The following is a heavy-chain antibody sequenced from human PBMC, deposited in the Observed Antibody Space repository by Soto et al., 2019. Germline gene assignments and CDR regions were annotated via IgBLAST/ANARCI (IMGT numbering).Heavy chain of an antibody. Sequence: ASVKVSCKASGGTFGSYAISWVRQAPGQGLEWMGGIIPIFGTANYAQKFQGRVTITADESTSTAYMELSSLRSEDTAVYYCARNIVAYYYYGMDVWGQGTTVTVSS. CDR2: IIPIFGTA. V-gene: IGHV1-69*13. D-gene: IGHD5-12*01. J-gene: IGHJ6*02. CDR3: ARNIVAYYYYGMDV. CDR1: GGTFGSYA.